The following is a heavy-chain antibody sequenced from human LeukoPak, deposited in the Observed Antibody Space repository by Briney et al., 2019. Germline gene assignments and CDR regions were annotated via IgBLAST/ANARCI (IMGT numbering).Heavy chain of an antibody. CDR1: GYSISSGYY. CDR2: IYHSGST. Sequence: SKTLSLTCAVSGYSISSGYYWGWIRQPPGKGLEWIGSIYHSGSTYYNPSLKSRVTISVDTSKNQFSLKLSSVTAADTAVYYCARDVGPPRGYCSSTSCFSPLFDPWGQGTLVTVSS. D-gene: IGHD2-2*01. V-gene: IGHV4-38-2*02. CDR3: ARDVGPPRGYCSSTSCFSPLFDP. J-gene: IGHJ5*02.